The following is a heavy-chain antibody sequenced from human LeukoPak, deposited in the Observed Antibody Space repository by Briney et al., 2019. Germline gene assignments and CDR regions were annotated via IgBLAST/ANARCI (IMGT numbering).Heavy chain of an antibody. CDR1: GFTFSTYW. D-gene: IGHD4-17*01. J-gene: IGHJ4*02. V-gene: IGHV3-7*05. Sequence: GGSLRLSCTASGFTFSTYWMSWVRQAPGKGLEWVANIIQDGTQKYYVDSVKGRFTISRDNAKNSLYLQMNSLRAEDTAVYYCARDKSYGDSEDYWGQGTLVTVSS. CDR2: IIQDGTQK. CDR3: ARDKSYGDSEDY.